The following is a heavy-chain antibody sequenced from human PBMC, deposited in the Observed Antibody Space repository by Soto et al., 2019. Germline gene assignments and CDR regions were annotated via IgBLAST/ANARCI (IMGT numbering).Heavy chain of an antibody. CDR3: AREVSHSSGWSDYYYYGMDV. J-gene: IGHJ6*02. Sequence: PSQTLSLTCAISGDSVSSNSAAWNWIRQSPSRGLEWLGRTYYRSKWYNDYAVSVKSRITINPDTSKNQFSLQLNSVTPEDTAVYYCAREVSHSSGWSDYYYYGMDVWGQGTTVTVSS. CDR2: TYYRSKWYN. D-gene: IGHD6-19*01. V-gene: IGHV6-1*01. CDR1: GDSVSSNSAA.